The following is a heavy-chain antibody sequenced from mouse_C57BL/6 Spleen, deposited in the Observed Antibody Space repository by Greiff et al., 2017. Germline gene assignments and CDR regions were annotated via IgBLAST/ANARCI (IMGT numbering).Heavy chain of an antibody. J-gene: IGHJ2*01. Sequence: VQLQQPGAELVRPGSSVKLSCKASGYTFTSYWMHWVKQRPIQGLEWIGNIDPSDSETHYNQKFKDKATLTVDKSSSTAYMQLSSLTSEDSAVYYCAREGSSSLYFDYWGQGTTLTVSS. D-gene: IGHD1-1*01. V-gene: IGHV1-52*01. CDR2: IDPSDSET. CDR3: AREGSSSLYFDY. CDR1: GYTFTSYW.